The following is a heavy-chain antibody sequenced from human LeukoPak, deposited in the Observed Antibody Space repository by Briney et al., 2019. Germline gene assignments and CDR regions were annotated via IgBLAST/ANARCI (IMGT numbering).Heavy chain of an antibody. CDR2: IYYSGST. CDR3: ARAHSSGWPHMFDP. D-gene: IGHD6-19*01. V-gene: IGHV4-59*01. CDR1: GGSISTYS. Sequence: SETLSLTCTVSGGSISTYSWTWIRQPPGKGLEWIGNIYYSGSTNYNPSLKSRVTISIATSKNQFSLKVSSVTAADTAVYYCARAHSSGWPHMFDPWGQGTLVTVPS. J-gene: IGHJ5*02.